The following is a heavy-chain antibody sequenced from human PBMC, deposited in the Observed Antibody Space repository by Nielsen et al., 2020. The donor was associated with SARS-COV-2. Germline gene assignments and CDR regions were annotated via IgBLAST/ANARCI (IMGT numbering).Heavy chain of an antibody. CDR1: GYTFTGYY. CDR2: INPSGGST. Sequence: ASVKVSCKASGYTFTGYYMHWVRQAPGQGLEWMGIINPSGGSTSYAQKFQDRVTMTRDTSTSTVYMELSSLRSEDTAVYYCAREFIPTIAVAGTEDFDYWGQGTLVTVSS. D-gene: IGHD6-19*01. V-gene: IGHV1-46*01. J-gene: IGHJ4*02. CDR3: AREFIPTIAVAGTEDFDY.